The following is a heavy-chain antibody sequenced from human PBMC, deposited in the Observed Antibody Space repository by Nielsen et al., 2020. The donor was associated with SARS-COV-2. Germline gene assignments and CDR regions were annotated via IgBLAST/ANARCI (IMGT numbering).Heavy chain of an antibody. V-gene: IGHV3-9*03. CDR1: GFTFDDYA. D-gene: IGHD1-26*01. CDR3: AKLGIVGASYYFDY. Sequence: GGSLRLSCAASGFTFDDYAMHWVRQAPGKGLEWVSGISWNSGSIGYADSVKGRFTISRDNAKNSLYLQMNSLRAEDMALYYCAKLGIVGASYYFDYWGQGTLVTVSS. J-gene: IGHJ4*02. CDR2: ISWNSGSI.